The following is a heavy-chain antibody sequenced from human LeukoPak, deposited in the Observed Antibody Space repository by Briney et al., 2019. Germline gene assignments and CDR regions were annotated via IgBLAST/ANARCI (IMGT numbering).Heavy chain of an antibody. J-gene: IGHJ4*02. V-gene: IGHV1-69*13. CDR2: IIPIFGTA. D-gene: IGHD5-24*01. Sequence: ASVKVSCKASGGTFISYAISWVRQAPGQGLEWMGGIIPIFGTANYAQKFQGRVTITADESTSTAYMELSSLRSEDTAVYYCARTSREMTTSTGYFDYWGQGTLVTVSS. CDR3: ARTSREMTTSTGYFDY. CDR1: GGTFISYA.